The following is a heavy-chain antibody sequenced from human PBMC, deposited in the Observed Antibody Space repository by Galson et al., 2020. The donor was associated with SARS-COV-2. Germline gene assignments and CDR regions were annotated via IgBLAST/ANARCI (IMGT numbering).Heavy chain of an antibody. J-gene: IGHJ6*03. CDR3: NTDGYLTSDYHYYMDV. V-gene: IGHV3-15*01. CDR2: IKSKTDGGTT. Sequence: GGSLRLSRAASGLSFNKAWMSWVRQAPGKGLEWVGRIKSKTDGGTTDYAALVKGRFTISRDDSKNTLYLQMNSLRSEDTAVYYCNTDGYLTSDYHYYMDVWGKGTTVAVSS. D-gene: IGHD5-18*01. CDR1: GLSFNKAW.